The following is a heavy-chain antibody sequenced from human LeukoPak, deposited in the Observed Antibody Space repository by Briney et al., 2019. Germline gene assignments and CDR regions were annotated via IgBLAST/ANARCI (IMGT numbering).Heavy chain of an antibody. J-gene: IGHJ4*02. V-gene: IGHV3-23*01. CDR3: AKPPEYYYDSSGYFDY. CDR1: GFTVESKR. D-gene: IGHD3-22*01. Sequence: GGSLRLSCAASGFTVESKRMSWVRQAPGKGLEWVSAISGSGGSTYYADSVKGRFTISGDNSKNTLYLQMNSLRAEDTAVYYCAKPPEYYYDSSGYFDYWGQGTLVTVSS. CDR2: ISGSGGST.